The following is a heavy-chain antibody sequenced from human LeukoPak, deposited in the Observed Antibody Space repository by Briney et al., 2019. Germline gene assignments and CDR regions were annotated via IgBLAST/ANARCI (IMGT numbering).Heavy chain of an antibody. V-gene: IGHV4-59*01. CDR1: GGSISSYY. D-gene: IGHD6-19*01. CDR2: IYYSGST. J-gene: IGHJ4*02. CDR3: AGYSSGWEDY. Sequence: SETLSLTCTVSGGSISSYYWSWIRQPPGKGLEWIGYIYYSGSTNYNPSPKSRVTISVDTSKNQFSVKLSSVTAAETAVYYWAGYSSGWEDYWGQGTLVTVSS.